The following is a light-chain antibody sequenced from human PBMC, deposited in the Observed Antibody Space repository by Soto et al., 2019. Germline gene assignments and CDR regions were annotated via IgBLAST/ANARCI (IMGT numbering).Light chain of an antibody. V-gene: IGLV2-14*01. Sequence: QSALTQPASVSGSPGQSITISCTGTSSDVGGYNYVSWYQLHPGKAPKLILYEVTNRPSGVSDRFSGSKSGNTASLTISGLQAEDEADYYCSSYTSSTAYVFGTGTKVTGL. J-gene: IGLJ1*01. CDR1: SSDVGGYNY. CDR2: EVT. CDR3: SSYTSSTAYV.